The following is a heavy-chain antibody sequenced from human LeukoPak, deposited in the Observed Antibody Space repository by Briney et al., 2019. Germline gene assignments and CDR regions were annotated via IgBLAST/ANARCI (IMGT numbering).Heavy chain of an antibody. CDR1: GLTVSSKY. CDR3: ARVGGDRVAY. J-gene: IGHJ4*02. V-gene: IGHV3-53*01. Sequence: AGSLRLSCAASGLTVSSKYMSWVRQAPGKGLKWVSAMYNNGNTHYADSVKGRFTISRDNAKNTLYLQMNSLRPEDTAVYYCARVGGDRVAYWGQGTLVTVSS. D-gene: IGHD4-17*01. CDR2: MYNNGNT.